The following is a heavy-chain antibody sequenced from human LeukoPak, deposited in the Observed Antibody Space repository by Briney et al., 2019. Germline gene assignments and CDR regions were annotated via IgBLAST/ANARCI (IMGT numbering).Heavy chain of an antibody. CDR1: GGSISSYH. D-gene: IGHD3-10*01. Sequence: SETLSLTCTVSGGSISSYHWSWIRQPPGKGLECIGYIYYSGSTHYNPSLKSRVTISVDTSKNQFSLKLSSVTAADTAVYYCARWTITMVRLGAFDIWGQGTMVTVSS. CDR2: IYYSGST. CDR3: ARWTITMVRLGAFDI. V-gene: IGHV4-59*01. J-gene: IGHJ3*02.